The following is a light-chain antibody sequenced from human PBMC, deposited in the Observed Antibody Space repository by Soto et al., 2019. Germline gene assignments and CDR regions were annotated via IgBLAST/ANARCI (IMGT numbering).Light chain of an antibody. V-gene: IGLV1-40*01. CDR3: QSYDGSLYV. Sequence: QSVLTQPPSVSGAPGQSVTISCTGSSSNIGAGYDVHWYQQFPGAAPKLLIYGNSNRPSGVTDRFSGSKSGTSASLAISGLLAEDEADYYCQSYDGSLYVFGSGTKVTVL. CDR1: SSNIGAGYD. J-gene: IGLJ1*01. CDR2: GNS.